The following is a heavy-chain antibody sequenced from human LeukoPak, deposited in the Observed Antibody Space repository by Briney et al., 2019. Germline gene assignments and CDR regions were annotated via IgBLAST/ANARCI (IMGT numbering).Heavy chain of an antibody. CDR1: GYTFTSYG. CDR3: ARDQIPNSDYDFWSGYPLDY. V-gene: IGHV1-18*01. CDR2: ISAYNGNT. D-gene: IGHD3-3*01. J-gene: IGHJ4*02. Sequence: GASVKVSCKASGYTFTSYGISWVRQAPGQGLEWMGWISAYNGNTNYAQKLQGRVTMTTDTSTSTAYMELRSLRSDDTAVYYCARDQIPNSDYDFWSGYPLDYWGQGTLVTVSS.